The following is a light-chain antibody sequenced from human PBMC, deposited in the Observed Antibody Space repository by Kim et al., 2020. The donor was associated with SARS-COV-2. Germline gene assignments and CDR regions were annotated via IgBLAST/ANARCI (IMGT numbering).Light chain of an antibody. Sequence: ASVGDRVTITGRASQGISRDLAWYQQKPGKPPKLLIYAASTLQSGVPSRFSGSGSGTDFTLTITSLQPEDFATYSCQQLHTYPLTFGPGTKVDIK. J-gene: IGKJ3*01. CDR1: QGISRD. CDR3: QQLHTYPLT. CDR2: AAS. V-gene: IGKV1-9*01.